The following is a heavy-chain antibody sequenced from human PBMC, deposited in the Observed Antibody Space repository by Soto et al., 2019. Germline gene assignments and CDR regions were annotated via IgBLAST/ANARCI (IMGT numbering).Heavy chain of an antibody. V-gene: IGHV3-30*18. CDR2: ILYDGSKE. J-gene: IGHJ4*02. Sequence: SLRLSCTDSGFSFNTYVMDWARQAPGKGLEWVARILYDGSKEYYADPVKGRFTISRDNSKNTLYLQMDRLRVEDTAVYFCAKGLALMADHWGQGTPVTVSS. CDR1: GFSFNTYV. CDR3: AKGLALMADH. D-gene: IGHD2-21*01.